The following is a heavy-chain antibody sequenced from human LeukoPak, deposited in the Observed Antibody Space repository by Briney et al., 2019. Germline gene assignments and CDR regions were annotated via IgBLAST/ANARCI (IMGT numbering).Heavy chain of an antibody. CDR3: ARVAYCGGDCYLGSFDY. CDR1: GFTFSTYS. D-gene: IGHD2-21*02. J-gene: IGHJ4*02. Sequence: GGSLRLSCAASGFTFSTYSMNWVRQAPGKGLEWVANIKQDGSEKYYVDSVKGRFTISRDNAKNSLYLQMNSLRAEDTAVYYCARVAYCGGDCYLGSFDYWGQGTLVTVSS. CDR2: IKQDGSEK. V-gene: IGHV3-7*01.